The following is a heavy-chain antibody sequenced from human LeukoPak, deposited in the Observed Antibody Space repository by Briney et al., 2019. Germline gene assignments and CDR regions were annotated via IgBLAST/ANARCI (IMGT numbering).Heavy chain of an antibody. D-gene: IGHD6-19*01. V-gene: IGHV4-59*01. Sequence: PETLSLTCTASGVSISTYSRSWIRQSPGKALEWIGYIYYSGTTNYNPTLKSRLTISVNTSKTQPSLKLSSVTPADTAVYYCAGDGSGWSGWFDPWGQGNLVTVSS. CDR3: AGDGSGWSGWFDP. CDR2: IYYSGTT. CDR1: GVSISTYS. J-gene: IGHJ5*02.